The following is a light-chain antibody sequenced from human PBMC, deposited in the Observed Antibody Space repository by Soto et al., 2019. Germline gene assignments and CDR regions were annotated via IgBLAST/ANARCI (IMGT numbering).Light chain of an antibody. V-gene: IGKV3-11*01. CDR1: QSVSSY. Sequence: EIVLTQSPATLSLSPGERATLSCRASQSVSSYLAWYQQKPGQPPRLVIYDASNRATGIPARFSGSGSGTDFPLTISSLEPEDFAVYYCQQRSNWPLNFGGGTKVEIK. CDR2: DAS. J-gene: IGKJ4*01. CDR3: QQRSNWPLN.